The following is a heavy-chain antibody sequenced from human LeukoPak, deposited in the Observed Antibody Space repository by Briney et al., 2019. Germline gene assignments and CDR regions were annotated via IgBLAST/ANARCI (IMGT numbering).Heavy chain of an antibody. D-gene: IGHD2-2*01. CDR1: GYTLTSYA. V-gene: IGHV1-3*01. J-gene: IGHJ5*02. CDR2: INAGNGNT. Sequence: ASVKVSCKASGYTLTSYAMHWVRQAPGQRLEWMGWINAGNGNTKYSQKFQGRVTITRDTSASTAYMELSRLRSEDTAVYYCARDPCSSSSCYYNWFDPWGQGTLVTVSS. CDR3: ARDPCSSSSCYYNWFDP.